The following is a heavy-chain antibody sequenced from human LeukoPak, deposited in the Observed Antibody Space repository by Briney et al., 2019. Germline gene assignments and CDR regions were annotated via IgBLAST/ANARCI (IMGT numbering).Heavy chain of an antibody. V-gene: IGHV4-39*07. J-gene: IGHJ4*02. Sequence: SETLSLTCTVSGGSISSSSYYWGWIRQPPGKGLEWIGSIYYSGSTYYNPSLKSRVTISVDTSKNQFSLKLSSVTAADTAVYYCASITVAGIRSGGDYWGQGTLVTVSS. CDR2: IYYSGST. D-gene: IGHD6-19*01. CDR1: GGSISSSSYY. CDR3: ASITVAGIRSGGDY.